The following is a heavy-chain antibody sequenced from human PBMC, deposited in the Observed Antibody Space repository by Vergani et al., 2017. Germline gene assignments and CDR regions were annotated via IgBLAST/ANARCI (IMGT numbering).Heavy chain of an antibody. CDR2: LSASDRRT. V-gene: IGHV3-23*04. CDR3: AKVGRSEVAGTFGAFDI. J-gene: IGHJ3*02. CDR1: GFTFSSYS. Sequence: EVQLVESGGGLVKPGGSLRLSCAASGFTFSSYSMSWVRQAPGKGLEWVSTLSASDRRTHYADSVKGRFTISRDISKNTLFLHMNSLRPEDTAVYYCAKVGRSEVAGTFGAFDIWGQGTMVTVSS. D-gene: IGHD6-19*01.